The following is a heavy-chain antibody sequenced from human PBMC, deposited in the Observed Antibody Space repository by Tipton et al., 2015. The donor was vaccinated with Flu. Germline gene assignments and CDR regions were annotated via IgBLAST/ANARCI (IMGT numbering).Heavy chain of an antibody. J-gene: IGHJ5*02. V-gene: IGHV3-9*01. CDR1: GFTFDDYA. D-gene: IGHD4-17*01. CDR2: ISWNSGSI. Sequence: SLRLSCAASGFTFDDYAMHWVRQAPGKGLEWVSGISWNSGSIGYADSVKGRFTISRDNAKNSLYLQMNSLRAEDTAVYYCARDSQPLHYGDYSWSDPWGQGTLVTVSS. CDR3: ARDSQPLHYGDYSWSDP.